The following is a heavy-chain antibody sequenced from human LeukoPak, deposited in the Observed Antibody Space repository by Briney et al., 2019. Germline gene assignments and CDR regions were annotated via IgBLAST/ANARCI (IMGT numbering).Heavy chain of an antibody. CDR1: GGTFSSYA. Sequence: SVKVSCKASGGTFSSYAISWVRQAPGQGLEWMGRIIPILGIANYAQKFQGRVTITADKSTSTAYMELSSLRSEDTAVYYCARDVVGIVATIKSEEYFDYWGQGTLVTVSS. V-gene: IGHV1-69*04. CDR2: IIPILGIA. CDR3: ARDVVGIVATIKSEEYFDY. D-gene: IGHD5-12*01. J-gene: IGHJ4*02.